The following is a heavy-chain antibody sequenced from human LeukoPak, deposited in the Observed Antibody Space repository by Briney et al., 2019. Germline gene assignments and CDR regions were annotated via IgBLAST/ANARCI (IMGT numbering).Heavy chain of an antibody. V-gene: IGHV4-39*07. D-gene: IGHD4-11*01. J-gene: IGHJ4*02. CDR2: INHSGNT. Sequence: PSETLSLTCTVSGGSISSSSYYWTWIRQSPGKGLEWIGEINHSGNTNYNPSLKSRVTMSVDTSKNQFSLKLNSVTAADTAVYYCSRLEGRWDDYTKYYFAFWGQGTLVTVSS. CDR1: GGSISSSSYY. CDR3: SRLEGRWDDYTKYYFAF.